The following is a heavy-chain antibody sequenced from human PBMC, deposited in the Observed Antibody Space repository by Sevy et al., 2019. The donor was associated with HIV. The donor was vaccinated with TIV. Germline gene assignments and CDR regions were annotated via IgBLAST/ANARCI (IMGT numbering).Heavy chain of an antibody. CDR1: GFTFSSYA. V-gene: IGHV3-30*04. J-gene: IGHJ6*02. Sequence: GGSLRLSCEASGFTFSSYAMHWVRQAQGKGLEWGEVISYDGSNKNHEDSVRGGFTISGENSKKTFYLQMNSLRAEETVVYYCARDLRVSSTSCYNGVCYYYYYGMDVWGQGTTVTVSS. CDR3: ARDLRVSSTSCYNGVCYYYYYGMDV. D-gene: IGHD2-2*02. CDR2: ISYDGSNK.